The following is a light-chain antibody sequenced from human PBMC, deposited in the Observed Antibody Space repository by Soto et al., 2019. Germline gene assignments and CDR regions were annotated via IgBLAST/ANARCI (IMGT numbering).Light chain of an antibody. CDR2: RAS. J-gene: IGKJ3*01. CDR3: HQFGSSPLDS. CDR1: QTISSSF. V-gene: IGKV3-20*01. Sequence: EIVLTQSPGTLSLSPGERATLSCRASQTISSSFLAWYQQKPGQAPRLLIYRASRRAPGIPDRFSGSVSWTDFSLTISRLEPEDLAVYYCHQFGSSPLDSFGPGTKVEIK.